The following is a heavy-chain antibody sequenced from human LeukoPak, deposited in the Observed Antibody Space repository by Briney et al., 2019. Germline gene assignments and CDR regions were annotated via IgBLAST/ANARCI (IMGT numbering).Heavy chain of an antibody. Sequence: GGSLRLSCAASGFTFSSYSMNWVRQAPGKGLEWVSSISSSSSYIYYADSVKGRFTISRDNAKNSLCLQMNSLRAEDTAVYYCARWSACASLYCGGDCSYPYSCAFDIWGQGTMVTVSS. D-gene: IGHD2-21*01. CDR3: ARWSACASLYCGGDCSYPYSCAFDI. CDR2: ISSSSSYI. J-gene: IGHJ3*02. V-gene: IGHV3-21*01. CDR1: GFTFSSYS.